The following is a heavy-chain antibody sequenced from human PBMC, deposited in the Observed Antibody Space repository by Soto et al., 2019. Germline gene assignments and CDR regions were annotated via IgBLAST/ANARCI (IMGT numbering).Heavy chain of an antibody. CDR3: AKRRDSALSFDY. J-gene: IGHJ4*01. Sequence: SETLSLTCTVTGGSMSSHYWSWIRQPPGKGLEWIGYIYYSGSTNYNPSLKSRVTISIDTSKNQFSLNLSSVTATDTAVYYCAKRRDSALSFDYWRHRTLVTVSS. V-gene: IGHV4-59*08. CDR1: GGSMSSHY. CDR2: IYYSGST.